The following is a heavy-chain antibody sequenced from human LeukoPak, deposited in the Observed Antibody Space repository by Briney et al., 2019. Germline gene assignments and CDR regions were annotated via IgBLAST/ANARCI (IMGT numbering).Heavy chain of an antibody. CDR3: ARESRKKYGSGSPGWFDP. D-gene: IGHD3-10*01. Sequence: ASVKVSCKASGYTFTSYYMHWVRQAPGQGLEWMGIINPSSGSTSYAQKFQGRVTMTRDTSTSTVYMELSSLRSEDTAVYYCARESRKKYGSGSPGWFDPWGQGTLVTVSS. V-gene: IGHV1-46*03. J-gene: IGHJ5*02. CDR2: INPSSGST. CDR1: GYTFTSYY.